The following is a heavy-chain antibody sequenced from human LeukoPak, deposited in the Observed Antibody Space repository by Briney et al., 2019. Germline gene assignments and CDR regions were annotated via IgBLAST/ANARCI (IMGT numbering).Heavy chain of an antibody. Sequence: GGSLRLSCVASGFTFEDYTMHWVRQDPGKTLEGVSLVNWHGTAYYTDSVKGRFTISRDNSKNSLFLQMENLRSEDTAFYYCVKDLSYESSGSVLEYWGQGTLVTVSS. CDR3: VKDLSYESSGSVLEY. CDR2: VNWHGTA. J-gene: IGHJ4*02. D-gene: IGHD3-22*01. V-gene: IGHV3-43*01. CDR1: GFTFEDYT.